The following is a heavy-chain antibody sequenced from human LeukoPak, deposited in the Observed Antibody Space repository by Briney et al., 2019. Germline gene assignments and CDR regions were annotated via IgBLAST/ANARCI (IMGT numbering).Heavy chain of an antibody. CDR1: GFTFNIYW. V-gene: IGHV3-7*01. J-gene: IGHJ5*02. Sequence: GGSLRLSCAASGFTFNIYWMNWVRQAPGKGPEWVANIKEEGSQKYYVGSVKGRFTISRDNAKNSLYLQMNSLRAEDTAVYYCATSTHTWGQGTLVTVSS. D-gene: IGHD2-15*01. CDR2: IKEEGSQK. CDR3: ATSTHT.